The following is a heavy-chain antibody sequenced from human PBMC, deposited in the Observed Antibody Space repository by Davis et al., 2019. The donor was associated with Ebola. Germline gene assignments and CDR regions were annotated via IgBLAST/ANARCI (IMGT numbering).Heavy chain of an antibody. CDR2: ISGSGGST. V-gene: IGHV3-23*01. CDR3: AKGDIVVVPAAILFDY. CDR1: GFTFSSYA. J-gene: IGHJ4*02. D-gene: IGHD2-2*01. Sequence: GESLKISCAASGFTFSSYAMSWVRQAPGKGLEWVSAISGSGGSTYYADSVKGRFTISRDNSKNTLYLQMNSLRAEDTAVYYCAKGDIVVVPAAILFDYWGQGTLVTVSS.